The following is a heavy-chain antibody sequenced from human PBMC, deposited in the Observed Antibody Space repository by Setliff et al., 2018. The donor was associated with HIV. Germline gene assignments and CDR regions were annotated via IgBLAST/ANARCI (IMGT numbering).Heavy chain of an antibody. CDR1: GGTFSSYA. CDR3: ARVPGDYDSTGYSPHDY. V-gene: IGHV1-69*10. CDR2: IIPILGIA. Sequence: ASVKVSCKASGGTFSSYAISWVRQAPGQGLEWMGGIIPILGIANYAQKFQGRVTITADKSTSTAYMELSSLRSDDTAVYCCARVPGDYDSTGYSPHDYWGQGTLVTVSS. J-gene: IGHJ4*02. D-gene: IGHD3-22*01.